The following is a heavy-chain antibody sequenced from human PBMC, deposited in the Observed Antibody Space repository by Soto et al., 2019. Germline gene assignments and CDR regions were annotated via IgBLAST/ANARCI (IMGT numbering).Heavy chain of an antibody. Sequence: QVQLVESGGGVVQSGRSLRLSCAASGFTFSSYAMHWVRQAPGKGLEWVAVISYDGSNKYYADSVKGRFTISRDNSKNTLYLQMNSLRAEDTAVYYRAREGGTYYDFWSGYLGGMDVWGQGTTVTVSS. CDR1: GFTFSSYA. J-gene: IGHJ6*02. CDR3: AREGGTYYDFWSGYLGGMDV. V-gene: IGHV3-30-3*01. CDR2: ISYDGSNK. D-gene: IGHD3-3*01.